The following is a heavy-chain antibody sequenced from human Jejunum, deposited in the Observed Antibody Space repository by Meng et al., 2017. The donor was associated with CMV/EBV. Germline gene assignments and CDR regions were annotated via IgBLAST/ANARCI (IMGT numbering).Heavy chain of an antibody. J-gene: IGHJ2*01. Sequence: SCKASGHLFSNYAMHWVRQAPGQRLEWMGLVNAGNGNTRYSQKFQGRVTISRDTSASTVYMELSSLTSEDTAVYYCASERWGSGYLDLWGRGSLVTVSS. D-gene: IGHD4-23*01. CDR2: VNAGNGNT. CDR1: GHLFSNYA. CDR3: ASERWGSGYLDL. V-gene: IGHV1-3*01.